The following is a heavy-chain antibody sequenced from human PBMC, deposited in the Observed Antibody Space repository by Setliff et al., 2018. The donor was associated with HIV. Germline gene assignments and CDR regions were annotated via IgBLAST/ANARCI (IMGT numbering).Heavy chain of an antibody. CDR2: ISPNRGGT. D-gene: IGHD3-9*01. CDR1: GYTFTVNF. V-gene: IGHV1-2*06. Sequence: AASVKVSCKTSGYTFTVNFIHWVRQAPGQGLVWLGRISPNRGGTNFAQKFQGRVTMTRDTSISTAYMELHRLTSDDTAVYFCAREGFTGSEFDSWGQGTLVTVSS. J-gene: IGHJ5*01. CDR3: AREGFTGSEFDS.